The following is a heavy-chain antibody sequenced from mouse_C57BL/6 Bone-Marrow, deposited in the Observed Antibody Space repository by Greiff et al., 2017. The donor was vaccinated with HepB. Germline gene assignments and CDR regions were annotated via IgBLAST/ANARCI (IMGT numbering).Heavy chain of an antibody. Sequence: QVQLQQSGPELVKPGASVKISCKASGYAFSSSWMNWVKQRPGKGLEWIGRIYPGDGDTNYNGKVKGKATLTADKSSSTAYMQLSSLTSEDSAVYFCARSTYYGSSPFAYWGQGTLVTVSA. CDR1: GYAFSSSW. CDR2: IYPGDGDT. V-gene: IGHV1-82*01. CDR3: ARSTYYGSSPFAY. J-gene: IGHJ3*01. D-gene: IGHD1-1*01.